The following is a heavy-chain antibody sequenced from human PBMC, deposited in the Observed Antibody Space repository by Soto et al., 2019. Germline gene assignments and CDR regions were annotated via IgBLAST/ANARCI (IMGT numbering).Heavy chain of an antibody. J-gene: IGHJ6*02. CDR2: IIPIFGTA. V-gene: IGHV1-69*01. CDR3: ARDSPDCSVGSCYSDYYYGMDV. Sequence: QVQLVQSGAEVKKPGSSVKVSCKASGGTFSSYAISWVRQAPGQGLEWMGGIIPIFGTANYAQKFQGRVTITADESTRTAYMELISLRSEDTAVYYCARDSPDCSVGSCYSDYYYGMDVWGQGTTVTVSS. D-gene: IGHD2-15*01. CDR1: GGTFSSYA.